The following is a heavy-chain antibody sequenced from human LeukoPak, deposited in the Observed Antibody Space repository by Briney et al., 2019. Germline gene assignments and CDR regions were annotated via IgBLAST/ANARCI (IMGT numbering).Heavy chain of an antibody. CDR1: GFNFRNHA. J-gene: IGHJ4*02. D-gene: IGHD2-15*01. V-gene: IGHV3-23*01. Sequence: PGGPLRLSCAASGFNFRNHAMSWVRQASGKGLEWVSVISGSGGSTYYGDSVKGRFTISRDNSKNTLYLQMNSLRAEDTAVYYCAKVRRDIVVVVAATLDYWGQGTLVTVSS. CDR3: AKVRRDIVVVVAATLDY. CDR2: ISGSGGST.